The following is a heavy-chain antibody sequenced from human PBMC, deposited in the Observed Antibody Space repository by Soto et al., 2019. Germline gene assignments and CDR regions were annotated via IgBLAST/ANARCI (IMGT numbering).Heavy chain of an antibody. CDR3: AKDLYSYGLYYFDY. D-gene: IGHD5-18*01. CDR2: ISYDGSNK. V-gene: IGHV3-30*18. Sequence: GGSLRLSCAASGFTFSSYGMHWVRQAPGKGLEWVAVISYDGSNKYYADSVKGRFTISRDNSKNTLYLQMNSLRAGDTAVYYCAKDLYSYGLYYFDYWGQGTLVTVSS. CDR1: GFTFSSYG. J-gene: IGHJ4*02.